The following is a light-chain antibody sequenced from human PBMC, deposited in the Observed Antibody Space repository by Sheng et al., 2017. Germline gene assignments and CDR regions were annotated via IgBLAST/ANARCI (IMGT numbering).Light chain of an antibody. CDR2: DDR. J-gene: IGLJ2*01. CDR1: NIGRKS. CDR3: QVWDSSSDHVV. Sequence: SYELTQPPSVSVAPGQTASIPCGGNNIGRKSVHWFQQKPGQAPVLVVFDDRDRPSGIPERFSGSNSGNTATLTISRVEAGDEADYYCQVWDSSSDHVVFGGGTKLTVL. V-gene: IGLV3-21*02.